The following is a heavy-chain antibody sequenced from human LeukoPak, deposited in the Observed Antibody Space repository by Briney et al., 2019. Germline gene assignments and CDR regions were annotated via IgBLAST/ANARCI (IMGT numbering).Heavy chain of an antibody. J-gene: IGHJ4*02. CDR2: ISGSGGST. V-gene: IGHV3-53*01. Sequence: GGSLRPSCAASGFTVSSNYMSWVRQAPGKGLEWVSAISGSGGSTYYADSVKGRFTISRDNSKNTLYLQMNSLRAEDTAVYYCARADSSGYPWYFDYWGQGTLVTVSS. CDR1: GFTVSSNY. CDR3: ARADSSGYPWYFDY. D-gene: IGHD3-22*01.